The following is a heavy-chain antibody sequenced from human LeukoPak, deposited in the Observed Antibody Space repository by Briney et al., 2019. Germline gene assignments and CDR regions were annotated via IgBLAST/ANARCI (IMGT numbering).Heavy chain of an antibody. D-gene: IGHD3-16*01. J-gene: IGHJ5*02. CDR3: ARVRHGWLDP. CDR2: IYYTGST. Sequence: SETLSLTCTVSGDSISSYYWSWIRQPPGKGLEWIGYIYYTGSTNYNPPLKRRVTISVDTSKNQFSLKLGSVTAADTAVYYCARVRHGWLDPWGQGTLVTVSS. CDR1: GDSISSYY. V-gene: IGHV4-59*01.